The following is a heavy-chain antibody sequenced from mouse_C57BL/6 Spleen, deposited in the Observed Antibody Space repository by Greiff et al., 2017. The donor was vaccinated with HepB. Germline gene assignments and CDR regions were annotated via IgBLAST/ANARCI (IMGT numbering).Heavy chain of an antibody. CDR1: GYTFTSYW. J-gene: IGHJ1*03. V-gene: IGHV1-64*01. CDR3: AREVYYDYDEGYWYFDV. CDR2: IHPNSGST. D-gene: IGHD2-4*01. Sequence: QVQLKQPGAELVKPGASVKLSCKASGYTFTSYWMHWVKQRPGQGLEWIGMIHPNSGSTNYNEKFKSKATLTVDKSSSTAYMQLSSLTSEDSAVYYCAREVYYDYDEGYWYFDVWGTGTTVTVSS.